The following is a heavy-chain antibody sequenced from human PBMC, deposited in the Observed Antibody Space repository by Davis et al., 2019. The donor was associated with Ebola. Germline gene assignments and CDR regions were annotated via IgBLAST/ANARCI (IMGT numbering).Heavy chain of an antibody. CDR2: LSYGGTT. J-gene: IGHJ4*02. CDR1: GGSVSRGSYY. Sequence: GSLRLSCAVSGGSVSRGSYYWSWIRQPPGKGLEWIGYLSYGGTTYYNPSLKSRVTISVDTSKNQFSLKLSSVTAADTAVYYCARHPTYYYDSSGYYSQGHFDYWGQGTLVTVSS. D-gene: IGHD3-22*01. V-gene: IGHV4-39*01. CDR3: ARHPTYYYDSSGYYSQGHFDY.